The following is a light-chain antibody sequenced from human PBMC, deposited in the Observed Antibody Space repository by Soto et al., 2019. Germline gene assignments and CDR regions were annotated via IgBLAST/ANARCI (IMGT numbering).Light chain of an antibody. CDR3: CSYSSSLWV. V-gene: IGLV2-23*02. CDR1: SSDVGSFDL. CDR2: EVS. J-gene: IGLJ3*02. Sequence: QSALTQSASVSASPGQSITVSCTGTSSDVGSFDLVSWYQQTPGKAPKLMIYEVSKRPSGVSNRFSGSKSGNTASLTISGLQAEDEANYYCCSYSSSLWVFGGGTKLTVL.